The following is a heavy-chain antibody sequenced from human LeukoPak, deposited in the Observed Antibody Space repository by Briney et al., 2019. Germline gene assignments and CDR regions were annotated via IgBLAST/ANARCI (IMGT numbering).Heavy chain of an antibody. CDR1: GGSISSYY. V-gene: IGHV4-59*01. Sequence: SETLSLTCTVSGGSISSYYWSWIRQPPGKGLEWIGYIYYSGSTNYNPSLKSRVTISVDTSKNQFSLKLSSVTAADTGVYYCARAVVVAATRVFDYWGQGTLVTVSS. CDR3: ARAVVVAATRVFDY. D-gene: IGHD2-15*01. J-gene: IGHJ4*02. CDR2: IYYSGST.